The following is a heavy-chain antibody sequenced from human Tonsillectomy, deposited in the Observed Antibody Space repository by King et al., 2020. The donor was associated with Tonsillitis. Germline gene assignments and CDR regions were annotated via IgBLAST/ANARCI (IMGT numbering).Heavy chain of an antibody. CDR2: IRSKGYGGTT. V-gene: IGHV3-49*05. J-gene: IGHJ5*02. Sequence: VQLVESGGGLVKPGRSLRLSCTASGFTFGDYVMSWFRQAPGKGLEWVGFIRSKGYGGTTEYAASVKGRFTISRDDSKSIAYLQMNSLKTEDTAVYYCTRGLSCGGDGPGEAYWFDPWGQGTLVTVSS. CDR3: TRGLSCGGDGPGEAYWFDP. CDR1: GFTFGDYV. D-gene: IGHD2-21*02.